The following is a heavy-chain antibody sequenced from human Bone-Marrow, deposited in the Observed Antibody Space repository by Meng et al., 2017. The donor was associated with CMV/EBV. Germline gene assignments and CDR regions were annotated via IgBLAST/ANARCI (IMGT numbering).Heavy chain of an antibody. V-gene: IGHV4-61*01. D-gene: IGHD2-2*02. CDR3: ARDLIVVVPAAIPRYYYYGMDV. J-gene: IGHJ6*02. CDR2: IYYSGST. Sequence: GSLRLSCTVSGGSVSSGSYYWSWIRQPPGKGLEWIGYIYYSGSTNYNPSLKSRVTISVDTSKNQFSLKLSSVTAADTAVYYCARDLIVVVPAAIPRYYYYGMDVCGQGTTVTVSS. CDR1: GGSVSSGSYY.